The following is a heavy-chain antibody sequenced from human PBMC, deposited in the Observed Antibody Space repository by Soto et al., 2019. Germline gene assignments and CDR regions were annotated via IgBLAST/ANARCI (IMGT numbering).Heavy chain of an antibody. CDR2: IYYRGST. Sequence: SETLSLTCTVSGGSISSYYWSWIRQPPVKGLKWIRYIYYRGSTNYNPSLKSRVTISVDTSKNRFSLKLSSVTAADTAVYYCASMITFGGVIPYGMDVWGQGTTVTVSS. J-gene: IGHJ6*02. D-gene: IGHD3-16*02. CDR3: ASMITFGGVIPYGMDV. V-gene: IGHV4-59*01. CDR1: GGSISSYY.